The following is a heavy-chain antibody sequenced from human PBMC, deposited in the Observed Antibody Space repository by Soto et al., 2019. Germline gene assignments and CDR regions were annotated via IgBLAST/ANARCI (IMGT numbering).Heavy chain of an antibody. D-gene: IGHD3-3*01. CDR1: GGSISSSSYY. V-gene: IGHV4-39*01. Sequence: PSETLSLTCTVSGGSISSSSYYFFCIRQPPWIGLEWIGSIYYSGSTYYNPSLKSRVTISVDTSKNQFSLKLSSVTAADTAVCYCAANCYDFWSGSLFCYGMDVWGQGTKVTVSS. J-gene: IGHJ6*02. CDR2: IYYSGST. CDR3: AANCYDFWSGSLFCYGMDV.